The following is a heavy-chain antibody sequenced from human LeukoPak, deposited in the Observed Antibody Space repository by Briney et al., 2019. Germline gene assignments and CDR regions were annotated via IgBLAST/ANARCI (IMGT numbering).Heavy chain of an antibody. Sequence: PGGSLRLSCAASGFTFSSYAMHWVRRASSKGLEWVAAISYDGSNKKYADSVKGRFTVSRDNSKNTLYLQMNSLRSDDTAVYYCARGVRIAVAGYIDCWGQGTLVTVSS. CDR2: ISYDGSNK. CDR1: GFTFSSYA. D-gene: IGHD6-19*01. V-gene: IGHV3-30*04. J-gene: IGHJ4*02. CDR3: ARGVRIAVAGYIDC.